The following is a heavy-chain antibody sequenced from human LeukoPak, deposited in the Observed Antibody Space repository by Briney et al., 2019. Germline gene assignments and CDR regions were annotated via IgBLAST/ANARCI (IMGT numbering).Heavy chain of an antibody. CDR2: IYYSGST. J-gene: IGHJ4*02. Sequence: SETLSLTCTVSGGSISSYYWSWIRQPPGKGLEWIGYIYYSGSTNYNPSLKSRVTISVDTSKNQFSLKLSSVTAADTAVYYCATGRFGEFPGDWGQGTLVTVSS. CDR3: ATGRFGEFPGD. CDR1: GGSISSYY. D-gene: IGHD3-10*01. V-gene: IGHV4-59*08.